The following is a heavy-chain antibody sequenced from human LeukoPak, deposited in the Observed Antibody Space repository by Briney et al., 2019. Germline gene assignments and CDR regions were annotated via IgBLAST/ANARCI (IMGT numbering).Heavy chain of an antibody. CDR1: GFTFSGSD. CDR3: TRLTGGGLRPFDY. CDR2: IRSKANNYAT. D-gene: IGHD3-16*01. Sequence: GGSLRLSCAASGFTFSGSDMHWVRQASGKGLEWVGRIRSKANNYATAYAASMKDRFIISRDDSKNMAYLQMNSLKTDDTAVYYCTRLTGGGLRPFDYWGQGTLVTVSS. J-gene: IGHJ4*02. V-gene: IGHV3-73*01.